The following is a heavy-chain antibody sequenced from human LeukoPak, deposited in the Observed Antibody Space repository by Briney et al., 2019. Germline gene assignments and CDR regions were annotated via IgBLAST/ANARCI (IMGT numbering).Heavy chain of an antibody. D-gene: IGHD3-22*01. CDR1: GFTFSSYE. CDR3: ARGRSSGYSIFDY. Sequence: GGSLRLSCAASGFTFSSYEMNWVRQAPGKGLEWVSYISSSGSNIYYADSVKGRFTISRDNAKNSLYLQMNSLRAEDTAVYYCARGRSSGYSIFDYWGQGTLVTVSS. J-gene: IGHJ4*02. CDR2: ISSSGSNI. V-gene: IGHV3-48*03.